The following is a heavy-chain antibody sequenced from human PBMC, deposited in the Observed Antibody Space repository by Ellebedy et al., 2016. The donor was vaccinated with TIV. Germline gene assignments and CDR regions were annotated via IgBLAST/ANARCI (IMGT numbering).Heavy chain of an antibody. J-gene: IGHJ4*02. CDR2: IYYSGST. Sequence: LRLSXTVSGGSISSGGYYWSWIRQHPGKGLEWIGYIYYSGSTYYNPSLKSRVTISVDTSKNQFSLKLSSVTAADTAVYYCASYYDSSGYLHFDYWGQGTLVTVSS. CDR1: GGSISSGGYY. V-gene: IGHV4-31*03. CDR3: ASYYDSSGYLHFDY. D-gene: IGHD3-22*01.